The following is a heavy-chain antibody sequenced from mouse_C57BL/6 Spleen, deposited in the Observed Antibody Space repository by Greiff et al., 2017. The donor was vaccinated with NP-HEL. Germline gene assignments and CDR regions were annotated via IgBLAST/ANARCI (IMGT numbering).Heavy chain of an antibody. CDR1: GYTFTSYW. D-gene: IGHD1-1*01. CDR3: ARGWGRSYYYWYFDV. Sequence: QVQLQQPGAELVKPGASVKLSCKASGYTFTSYWMHWVKQRPGQGLEWIGLIHPNSGSTNYNEKFKSKATLTVDTSSSTAYMQLSSLTSEDSAVYYCARGWGRSYYYWYFDVWGTGTTVTVSS. V-gene: IGHV1-64*01. J-gene: IGHJ1*03. CDR2: IHPNSGST.